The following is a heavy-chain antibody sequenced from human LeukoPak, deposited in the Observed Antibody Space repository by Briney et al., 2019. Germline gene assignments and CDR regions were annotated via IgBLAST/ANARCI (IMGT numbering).Heavy chain of an antibody. CDR1: GYSINSGYY. Sequence: PSETLSLTCTVSGYSINSGYYWVWIRQPPGKGLEWIGSIYRTGSTYYNPSLKSRVTISVDTSKNQFSLKLSSVTAADTAVYYCARQGMGIAAAGLDYWGQGTLVTVSS. J-gene: IGHJ4*02. CDR3: ARQGMGIAAAGLDY. CDR2: IYRTGST. V-gene: IGHV4-38-2*02. D-gene: IGHD6-13*01.